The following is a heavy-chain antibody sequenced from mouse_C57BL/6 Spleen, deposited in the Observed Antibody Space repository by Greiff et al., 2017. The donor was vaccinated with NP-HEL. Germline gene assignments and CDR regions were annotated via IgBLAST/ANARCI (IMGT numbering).Heavy chain of an antibody. Sequence: EVKLLESGGGLVQPGGSLKLSCAASGIDFSRSWMSWVRRAPGKGLEWIGEINPDSSTINYAPSLKDKFIISRDNAKNTLYLQMSKVRSEDTALYYCARPRWYGYWYFDVWGTGTTVTVSS. CDR2: INPDSSTI. D-gene: IGHD1-1*02. CDR3: ARPRWYGYWYFDV. J-gene: IGHJ1*03. V-gene: IGHV4-1*01. CDR1: GIDFSRSW.